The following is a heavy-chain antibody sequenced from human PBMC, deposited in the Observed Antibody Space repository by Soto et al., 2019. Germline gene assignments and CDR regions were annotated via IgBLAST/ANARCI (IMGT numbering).Heavy chain of an antibody. V-gene: IGHV4-39*01. D-gene: IGHD5-12*01. CDR1: GGSISSSSYY. CDR3: ARNLGRKGYSGYDFLNWFDP. CDR2: IYYIGST. Sequence: SETLSLTCTVSGGSISSSSYYWGWIRQPPGKGLERIGSIYYIGSTYYNPSFKSRVTISVDTSKNQFSLKLSFVTAADTAVYYCARNLGRKGYSGYDFLNWFDPWGQGTLVTVSS. J-gene: IGHJ5*02.